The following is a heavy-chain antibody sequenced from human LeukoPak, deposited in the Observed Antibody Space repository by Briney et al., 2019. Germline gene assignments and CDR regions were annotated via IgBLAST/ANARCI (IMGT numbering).Heavy chain of an antibody. CDR2: IIPIFGTA. V-gene: IGHV1-69*05. CDR1: GYTFTSYG. D-gene: IGHD3-3*01. Sequence: SVKVSCKASGYTFTSYGISWVRQAPGQGLEWMGGIIPIFGTANYAQTFQGRVTITTDESTSTAYMELSSLRSEDTAVYYCARGHRDFWSGYLVDWGQGTLVTVSS. CDR3: ARGHRDFWSGYLVD. J-gene: IGHJ4*02.